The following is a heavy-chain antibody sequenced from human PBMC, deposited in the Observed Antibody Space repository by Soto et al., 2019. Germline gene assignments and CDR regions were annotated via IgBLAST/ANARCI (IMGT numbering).Heavy chain of an antibody. V-gene: IGHV3-23*01. Sequence: EVQLLESGGGLVQPGGSLRLSCAASGSTFSAFCMNWVRQATGKGLEWVSAISRSGDITYYADSVKGRFTISRDNSKNTLYLEMNSLTGDDTAVYYCAKGGFWVHYGLDVWGQGTTVIVSS. D-gene: IGHD2-15*01. CDR2: ISRSGDIT. CDR1: GSTFSAFC. CDR3: AKGGFWVHYGLDV. J-gene: IGHJ6*02.